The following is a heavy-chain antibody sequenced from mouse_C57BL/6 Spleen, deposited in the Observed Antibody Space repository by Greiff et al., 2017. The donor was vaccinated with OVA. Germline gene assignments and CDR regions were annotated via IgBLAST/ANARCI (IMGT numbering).Heavy chain of an antibody. D-gene: IGHD1-1*01. J-gene: IGHJ3*01. V-gene: IGHV14-2*01. CDR1: GFNIKDYY. CDR2: IDPEDGET. Sequence: VQLKESGAELVKPGASVKLSCTASGFNIKDYYMPWVKQRTEQGLEWIGRIDPEDGETKYAPKFQGKATITADTSSNTAYLQLSSLTSEDTAVYYCARDGSSYVRFAYWGQGTLVTVSA. CDR3: ARDGSSYVRFAY.